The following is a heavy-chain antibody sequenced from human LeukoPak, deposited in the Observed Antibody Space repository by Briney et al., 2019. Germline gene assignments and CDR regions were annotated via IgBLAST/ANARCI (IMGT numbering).Heavy chain of an antibody. D-gene: IGHD3-22*01. CDR1: GFSFSDYS. CDR3: ARGGQYDTSGYHPIDY. V-gene: IGHV3-30*04. CDR2: IAYDGDNK. J-gene: IGHJ4*02. Sequence: PGRSLRLSCAASGFSFSDYSMHWVRQAPGKGLEWVALIAYDGDNKYYADAVKGRFTISRDNSKNTLFLQMNSLRAEDTAVYYCARGGQYDTSGYHPIDYWGQGTLVTVSS.